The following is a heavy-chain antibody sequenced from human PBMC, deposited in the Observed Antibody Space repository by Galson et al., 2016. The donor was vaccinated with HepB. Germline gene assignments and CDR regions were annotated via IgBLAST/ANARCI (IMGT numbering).Heavy chain of an antibody. CDR2: ISASGAGT. CDR1: GXXFSSYX. V-gene: IGHV3-23*01. Sequence: LSXAASGXXFSSYXXTWVXXXPGKGLEXXXGISASGAGTYYADSGKGRFTISRDNSKNTLHLQMYSLGVEDTAVYYCAXTYSTAYYSPWDYXXQGTRVTXXS. D-gene: IGHD1-26*01. CDR3: AXTYSTAYYSPWDY. J-gene: IGHJ4*02.